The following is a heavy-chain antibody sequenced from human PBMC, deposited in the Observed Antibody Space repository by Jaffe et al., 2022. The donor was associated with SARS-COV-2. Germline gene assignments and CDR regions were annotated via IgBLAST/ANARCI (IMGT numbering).Heavy chain of an antibody. CDR1: GGSISSGGYY. D-gene: IGHD2-8*01. J-gene: IGHJ2*01. CDR3: ARTLAPDCTNGVCYRGYFDL. V-gene: IGHV4-31*03. Sequence: QVQLQESGPGLVKPSQTLSLTCTVSGGSISSGGYYWSWIRQHPGKGLEWIGYIYYSGSTYYNPSLKSRVTISVDTSKNQFSLKLSSVTAADTAVYYCARTLAPDCTNGVCYRGYFDLWGRGTLVTVSS. CDR2: IYYSGST.